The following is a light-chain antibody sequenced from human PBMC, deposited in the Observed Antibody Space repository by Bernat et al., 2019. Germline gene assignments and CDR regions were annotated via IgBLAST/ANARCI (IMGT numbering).Light chain of an antibody. J-gene: IGLJ1*01. CDR3: NCRDSSGNHLV. V-gene: IGLV3-19*01. CDR2: GDN. CDR1: SLRSYY. Sequence: SSEVTQDPAVSVALGQTVSITCQGDSLRSYYATWYQQKPGQAPVLVIYGDNNRPSGTPDRFSGSSSGDTASFTITGAQAEDEADYYCNCRDSSGNHLVFGTGTKVTVL.